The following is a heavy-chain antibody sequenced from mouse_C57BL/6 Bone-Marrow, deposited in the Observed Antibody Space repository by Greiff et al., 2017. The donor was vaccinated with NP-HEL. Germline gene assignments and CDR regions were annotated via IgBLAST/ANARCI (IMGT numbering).Heavy chain of an antibody. V-gene: IGHV1-76*01. CDR3: ARGGYYGSSSYAMDY. J-gene: IGHJ4*01. CDR1: GYTFTDYY. D-gene: IGHD1-1*01. CDR2: IYPGSGNT. Sequence: VHLVESGAELVRPGASVKLSCKASGYTFTDYYINWVKQRPGQGLEWIARIYPGSGNTYYNEKFKGKATLTAEKSSSTAYMQLSSLTSEDSAVYFCARGGYYGSSSYAMDYWGQGTSVTVSS.